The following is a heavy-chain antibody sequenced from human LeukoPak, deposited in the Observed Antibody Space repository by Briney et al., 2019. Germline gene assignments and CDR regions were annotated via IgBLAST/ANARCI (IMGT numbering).Heavy chain of an antibody. CDR3: AGGAAGYSYG. CDR2: IYYSGST. J-gene: IGHJ4*02. D-gene: IGHD5-18*01. V-gene: IGHV4-59*01. Sequence: SETLSLTCTVSGGSISSYYWSWIRQPPGKGLEWIGHIYYSGSTNYNPSLKSRVTISIDTSKNQFSLRLSPATAADTAVYYCAGGAAGYSYGWGQGTLVTVSS. CDR1: GGSISSYY.